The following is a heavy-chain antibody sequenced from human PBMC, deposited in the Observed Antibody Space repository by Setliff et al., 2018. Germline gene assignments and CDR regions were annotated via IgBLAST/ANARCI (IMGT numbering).Heavy chain of an antibody. CDR3: ARDRGESGYDSYYGMDV. CDR1: GYTFTSYG. CDR2: INPNSGNT. D-gene: IGHD5-12*01. J-gene: IGHJ6*02. V-gene: IGHV1-18*01. Sequence: ASVKVSCKASGYTFTSYGISWVRQAPGQGLEWMGWINPNSGNTGYAQNFQGRVTMTTDTSTSTAYMELRSLRSDDTAVYYCARDRGESGYDSYYGMDVWGQGTTVTVSS.